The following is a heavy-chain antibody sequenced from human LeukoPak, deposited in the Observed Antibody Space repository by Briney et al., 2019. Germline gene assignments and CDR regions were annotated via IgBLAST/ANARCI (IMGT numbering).Heavy chain of an antibody. CDR1: GFTFSVAW. CDR3: TTDRCSSGNCYYYYYYYMDV. Sequence: PGGSLRLSCAASGFTFSVAWMSWVRQAPGKGLEWVGHIKSKTDGGTTDYAAPVKGRFTTSRDDSQNTLYLQMNSLETEDTGVYYCTTDRCSSGNCYYYYYYYMDVWGKGTTVTVSS. V-gene: IGHV3-15*01. J-gene: IGHJ6*03. CDR2: IKSKTDGGTT. D-gene: IGHD2-15*01.